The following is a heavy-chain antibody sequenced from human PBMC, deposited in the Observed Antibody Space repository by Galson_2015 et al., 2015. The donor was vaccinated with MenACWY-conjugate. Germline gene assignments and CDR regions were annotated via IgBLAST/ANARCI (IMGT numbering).Heavy chain of an antibody. D-gene: IGHD2-15*01. CDR3: AREGWVGETEAFDI. Sequence: SLRLSCAASGFIVSSYHMNWVRQAPGKGLEWVAIIYSDGRTYYADSVEGRFTISRDSSKNTLHLQMNSLRVEDTAVYHCAREGWVGETEAFDIWGQGTMVTVSS. V-gene: IGHV3-53*01. CDR2: IYSDGRT. J-gene: IGHJ3*02. CDR1: GFIVSSYH.